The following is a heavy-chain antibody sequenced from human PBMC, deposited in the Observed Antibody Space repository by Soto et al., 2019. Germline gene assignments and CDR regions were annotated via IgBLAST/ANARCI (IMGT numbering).Heavy chain of an antibody. V-gene: IGHV4-59*01. CDR1: GGSISNYY. CDR3: ARVSNDYGGNGAFEY. D-gene: IGHD4-17*01. J-gene: IGHJ4*02. CDR2: VHYTGRA. Sequence: ASETLSLTCTVSGGSISNYYWIWIRQPPGKGLDWIGYVHYTGRASYNPSLKSRVSISVDTSKNQFSLNMSSMTAADTAVYYCARVSNDYGGNGAFEYWGQGTLVTVSS.